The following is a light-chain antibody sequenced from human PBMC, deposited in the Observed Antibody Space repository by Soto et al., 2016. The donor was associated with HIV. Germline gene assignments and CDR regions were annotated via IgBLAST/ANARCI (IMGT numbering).Light chain of an antibody. Sequence: SYELTQPPSASVSPGQTASITCSGDTLPKQYAYWYQQKPGQAPVLVIYKDSERPSGIPERFSGSSSGTTVTLTISGVQAEDEADYYCQSADSSGTYVLFGGGTKLTVL. CDR3: QSADSSGTYVL. CDR1: TLPKQY. V-gene: IGLV3-25*03. J-gene: IGLJ2*01. CDR2: KDS.